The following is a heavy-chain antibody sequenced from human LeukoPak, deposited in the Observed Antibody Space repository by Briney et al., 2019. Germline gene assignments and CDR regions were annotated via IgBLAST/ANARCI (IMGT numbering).Heavy chain of an antibody. J-gene: IGHJ4*02. CDR1: GFTFSSYA. V-gene: IGHV3-30-3*01. CDR2: ISYDGSNK. D-gene: IGHD5-24*01. Sequence: PGGSLRLSCAASGFTFSSYAMHWVRQAPGKGLEWVAVISYDGSNKYYADSVKGRFTISRDNSKNTLYLQMNSLRAEDTAVYYCASPRGMATTGDYWGQGTLVTVSS. CDR3: ASPRGMATTGDY.